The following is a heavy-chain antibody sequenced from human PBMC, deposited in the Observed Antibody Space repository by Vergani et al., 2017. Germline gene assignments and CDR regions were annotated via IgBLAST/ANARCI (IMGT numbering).Heavy chain of an antibody. CDR3: GGGDYPGRYFDC. CDR1: GFIFSDYN. D-gene: IGHD4-17*01. Sequence: VQVVQSGGGLVKPGGSLRLSCETSGFIFSDYNLNWVRQAPGSGLEGVAFIRYDGSNKYYADSVKGRFTISRDKSKNTLYLQMNSLRAEDTDVYYCGGGDYPGRYFDCWGQGTLVTVSS. V-gene: IGHV3-30*02. J-gene: IGHJ4*02. CDR2: IRYDGSNK.